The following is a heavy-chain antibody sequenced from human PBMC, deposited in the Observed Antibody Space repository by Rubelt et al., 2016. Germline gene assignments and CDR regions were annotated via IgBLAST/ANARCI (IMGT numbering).Heavy chain of an antibody. Sequence: QITLKESGPTLVKPTQTLTLTCTFSGFSLSTSGVGVGWIRQPPGKALEWLALIYWNDDKRYSPSLKSRLTITKDTSKNQLVLTMTNMDPVDTATYYGAHRLAAAGILLFDYWGQGTLVTVSS. J-gene: IGHJ4*02. CDR3: AHRLAAAGILLFDY. V-gene: IGHV2-5*01. D-gene: IGHD6-13*01. CDR1: GFSLSTSGVG. CDR2: IYWNDDK.